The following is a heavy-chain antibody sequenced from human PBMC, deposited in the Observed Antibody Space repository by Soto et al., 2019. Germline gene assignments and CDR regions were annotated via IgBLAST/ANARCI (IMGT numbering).Heavy chain of an antibody. CDR2: IKSKTDGGTT. J-gene: IGHJ6*02. V-gene: IGHV3-15*01. Sequence: EVQLVESGGGLVKPGGSLRLSCAASGFTFSNAWMSWVRQAPGKGLEWVGRIKSKTDGGTTDYAAPVKGRFTISRDDSKNTLYLQMNSLKTEDTAVYYCTPPLIAVAGDLPYYYYGMDVWGQGTTVTVSS. CDR1: GFTFSNAW. CDR3: TPPLIAVAGDLPYYYYGMDV. D-gene: IGHD6-19*01.